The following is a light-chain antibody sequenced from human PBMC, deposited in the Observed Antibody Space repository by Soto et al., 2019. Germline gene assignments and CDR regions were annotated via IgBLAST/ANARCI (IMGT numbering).Light chain of an antibody. CDR3: QQSFSSSSIT. J-gene: IGKJ5*01. Sequence: DIQMTQSPSSLSAYVGARVTITFRESQTISIYLNWYQQKPGKAPDLLIYAVSSLQSGVPSRFSGSGSGTEFTLTISSVQPEDLATYYCQQSFSSSSITFGQGTRLEIK. V-gene: IGKV1-39*01. CDR2: AVS. CDR1: QTISIY.